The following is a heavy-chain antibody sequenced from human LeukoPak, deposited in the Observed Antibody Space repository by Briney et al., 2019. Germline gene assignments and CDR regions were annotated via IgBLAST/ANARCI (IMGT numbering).Heavy chain of an antibody. J-gene: IGHJ4*02. V-gene: IGHV3-23*01. CDR2: ISGSGGST. CDR1: GFTFSSYA. D-gene: IGHD5-12*01. CDR3: AEDSRGSYRPHDN. Sequence: GGSLRLSCAASGFTFSSYAMNWVRQAPGKGLEWVSVISGSGGSTDYADSVKGRFTISRDNSENTLYLQTNSLRAEDTAVYYCAEDSRGSYRPHDNWGQGTLVTVSS.